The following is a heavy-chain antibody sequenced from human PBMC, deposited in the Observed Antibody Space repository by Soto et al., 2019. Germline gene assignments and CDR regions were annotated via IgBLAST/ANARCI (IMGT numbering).Heavy chain of an antibody. J-gene: IGHJ6*03. Sequence: GGSLRLSCAASGFTFSSYAMSWVRQAPGKGLEWVSAISGSGGSTYYADSVKGRFTISRDNSKNTLYLQMNSLRAEDTAVYYCAKRAVNVYYYYYYMDVWGKGTTVTVSS. CDR3: AKRAVNVYYYYYYMDV. CDR1: GFTFSSYA. D-gene: IGHD4-17*01. CDR2: ISGSGGST. V-gene: IGHV3-23*01.